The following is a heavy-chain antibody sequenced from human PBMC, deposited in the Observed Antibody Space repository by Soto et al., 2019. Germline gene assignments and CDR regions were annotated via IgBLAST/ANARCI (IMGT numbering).Heavy chain of an antibody. D-gene: IGHD1-26*01. J-gene: IGHJ4*02. V-gene: IGHV4-39*01. Sequence: PSETLSLTCTVSGGSVNSGDYYWGWIRQPPGKGLEWIGSIYYSGSTYYNPSLKSRVTISVDTSKNQFSLKLSSVTAADTAVYHCARAVGATLDYWGQGTLVTVSS. CDR2: IYYSGST. CDR3: ARAVGATLDY. CDR1: GGSVNSGDYY.